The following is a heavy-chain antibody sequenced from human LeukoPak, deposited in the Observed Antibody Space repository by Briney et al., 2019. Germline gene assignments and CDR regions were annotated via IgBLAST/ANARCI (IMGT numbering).Heavy chain of an antibody. V-gene: IGHV1-24*01. CDR3: ASGDGGATASYYYGMDV. CDR1: GYTLTELS. J-gene: IGHJ6*02. D-gene: IGHD1-26*01. Sequence: ASVKVSCKVSGYTLTELSMHWVRQAPGKGREWMGGFDPEDGETIYAQKFQGRVTMTEDTSTDTAYMELSSLRSEDTAVYYCASGDGGATASYYYGMDVWGQGTTVTVSS. CDR2: FDPEDGET.